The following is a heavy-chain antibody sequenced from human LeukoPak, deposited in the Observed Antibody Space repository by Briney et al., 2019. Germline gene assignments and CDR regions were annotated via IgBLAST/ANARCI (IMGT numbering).Heavy chain of an antibody. D-gene: IGHD5-12*01. Sequence: GGSQRLSCAASGFTFRRHWMHWVRQAPGKGLVWVARINSDGTSTSYADSVKGRFTIPRDSATLYLQMNSLTAEDTAVYYCARGPANGGYGVDYWGQGTLVTVSS. CDR3: ARGPANGGYGVDY. CDR2: INSDGTST. CDR1: GFTFRRHW. V-gene: IGHV3-74*01. J-gene: IGHJ4*02.